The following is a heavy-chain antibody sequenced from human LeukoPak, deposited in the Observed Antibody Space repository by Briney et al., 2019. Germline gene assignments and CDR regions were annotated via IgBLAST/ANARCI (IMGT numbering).Heavy chain of an antibody. V-gene: IGHV4-39*07. CDR2: IYHSGST. CDR1: GGSISSSSYY. D-gene: IGHD5-18*01. J-gene: IGHJ5*01. CDR3: AREGSPMVTGNWFDS. Sequence: KSSETLSLTCIVSGGSISSSSYYCGWIRQPPGKGLEWIGSIYHSGSTHYNPSLKSRVTISVDTSKNQFSLRLTSVTAADRAVYYCAREGSPMVTGNWFDSWGQGTLVTVSS.